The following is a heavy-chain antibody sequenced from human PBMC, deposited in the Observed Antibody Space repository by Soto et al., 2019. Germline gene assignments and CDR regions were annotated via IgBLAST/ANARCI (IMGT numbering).Heavy chain of an antibody. D-gene: IGHD3-3*01. CDR1: GGSFSGYY. J-gene: IGHJ5*02. Sequence: SETLSLTCAVYGGSFSGYYWSWIRQPPGKGLEWIGEINHSGSTNYNPSLKSRVTISVDTSKNQFSLKLSSVTAADTAVYYCARGLMVRRFLEWLLYNWFDPWGQGTLVTVSS. CDR2: INHSGST. CDR3: ARGLMVRRFLEWLLYNWFDP. V-gene: IGHV4-34*01.